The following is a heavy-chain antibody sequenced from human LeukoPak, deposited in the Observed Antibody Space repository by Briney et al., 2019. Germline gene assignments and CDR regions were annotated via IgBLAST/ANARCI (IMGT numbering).Heavy chain of an antibody. CDR3: ARKLYSYADY. CDR1: GFIFNTYA. Sequence: PGGSLRLSCAGSGFIFNTYALSWVRQVPGNGLEWVSGISGIGDRTYYADSVKGRFTISRDNSKNALYLQMSSLRAGDTAVYYCARKLYSYADYWGQGTLVTVSS. V-gene: IGHV3-23*01. CDR2: ISGIGDRT. D-gene: IGHD5-18*01. J-gene: IGHJ4*02.